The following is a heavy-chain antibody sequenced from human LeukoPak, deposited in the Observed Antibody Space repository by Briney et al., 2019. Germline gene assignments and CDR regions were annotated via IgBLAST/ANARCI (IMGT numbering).Heavy chain of an antibody. CDR3: VRSRGYSYGYSYYLDY. CDR1: GYSFTTFW. D-gene: IGHD5-18*01. CDR2: IYPGDSET. V-gene: IGHV5-51*01. Sequence: RGESLKISCKGSGYSFTTFWIGLVRQMPGKGLEWMGIIYPGDSETRYSPSFQGQVTISADKSISTAYLQWSSLKASDTAMYYCVRSRGYSYGYSYYLDYWGQGTLVTVSS. J-gene: IGHJ4*02.